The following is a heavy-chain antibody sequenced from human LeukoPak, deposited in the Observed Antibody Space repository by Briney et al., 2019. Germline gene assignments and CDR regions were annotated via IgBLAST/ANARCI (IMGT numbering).Heavy chain of an antibody. CDR2: IRDDGGLK. D-gene: IGHD7-27*01. CDR1: GFTFRDYY. J-gene: IGHJ4*02. Sequence: GGSLRLSCAASGFTFRDYYMHWVRQAPGKGLEWVANIRDDGGLKNYVDSVKGRFTISRDNAKNSVSLQMNSLRAEDTAVYYCARDLPWGYFDYWGQGTLVTVSS. V-gene: IGHV3-7*01. CDR3: ARDLPWGYFDY.